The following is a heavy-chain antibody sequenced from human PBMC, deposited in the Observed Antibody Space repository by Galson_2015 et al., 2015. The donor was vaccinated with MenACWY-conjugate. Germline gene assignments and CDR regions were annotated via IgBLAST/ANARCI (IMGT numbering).Heavy chain of an antibody. CDR1: GSTFRQYA. CDR3: AKDVYMDV. V-gene: IGHV3-23*01. Sequence: SLRLSCAVSGSTFRQYATSWVRQAPGTGLEWVAIISDSGAATQYIDSVKGRFTISRDNSKNTLYLQMSRLRAEDTALYYCAKDVYMDVWGKGTTVSVSS. J-gene: IGHJ6*03. CDR2: ISDSGAAT.